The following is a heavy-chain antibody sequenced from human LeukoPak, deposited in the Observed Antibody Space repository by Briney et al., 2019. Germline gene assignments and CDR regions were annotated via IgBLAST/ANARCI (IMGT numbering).Heavy chain of an antibody. CDR2: IRYDGSNK. Sequence: GGSLRLSCAASGFTFSSYGMHWVRQAPGKGLEWVAFIRYDGSNKYYADSVKGRFTISRDNSKNTLYLQMNSLRAEDTAVYYCAKDPRCGGDCYSHDYWGQGTLVTVSS. CDR1: GFTFSSYG. CDR3: AKDPRCGGDCYSHDY. J-gene: IGHJ4*02. V-gene: IGHV3-30*02. D-gene: IGHD2-21*02.